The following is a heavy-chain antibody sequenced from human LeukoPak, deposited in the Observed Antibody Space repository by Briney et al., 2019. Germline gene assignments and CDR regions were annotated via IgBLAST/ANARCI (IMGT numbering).Heavy chain of an antibody. Sequence: PGGSLRLSCAASGFTFSSYAMSWVRQAPGKGQEWVSAISGSGGSTYYADSVKGRFTISRDNSKNTLYLQMNSLRAEDTAVYYCAREDYDSSGYYTSGAFDIWGQGTMVTVSS. CDR1: GFTFSSYA. CDR2: ISGSGGST. D-gene: IGHD3-22*01. J-gene: IGHJ3*02. CDR3: AREDYDSSGYYTSGAFDI. V-gene: IGHV3-23*01.